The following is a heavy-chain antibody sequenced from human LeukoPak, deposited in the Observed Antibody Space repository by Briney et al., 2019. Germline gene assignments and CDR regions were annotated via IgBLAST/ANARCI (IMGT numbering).Heavy chain of an antibody. CDR2: ISYDGTNI. J-gene: IGHJ4*02. D-gene: IGHD3-10*01. CDR3: ARDYASGSYPRIYFEY. CDR1: GFTFSNYA. Sequence: QTGGSLRLSCAASGFTFSNYAMHRVRQAPDQGLEWVAVISYDGTNIYYADSVKGRFTISRDNSKSTLYLQMNSLRAEDTAVYYCARDYASGSYPRIYFEYWGQGTLVTVSS. V-gene: IGHV3-30*04.